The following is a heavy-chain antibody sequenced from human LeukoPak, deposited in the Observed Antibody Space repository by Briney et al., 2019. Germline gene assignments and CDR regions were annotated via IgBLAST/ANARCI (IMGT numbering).Heavy chain of an antibody. CDR2: ISGTGDNT. D-gene: IGHD6-13*01. V-gene: IGHV3-23*01. CDR1: GFTFFIYG. J-gene: IGHJ4*02. Sequence: NPGGSLRLSCAASGFTFFIYGMTWVRQAPGKGLEWVSTISGTGDNTYYADSVKGRFTISRDNSKNMLFLQMNSLRAEDTAVYYCARGGAGVYFFDYWGQGILVTVSS. CDR3: ARGGAGVYFFDY.